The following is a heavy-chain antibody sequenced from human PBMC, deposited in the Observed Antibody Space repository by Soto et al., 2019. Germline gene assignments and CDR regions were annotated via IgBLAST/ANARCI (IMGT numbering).Heavy chain of an antibody. V-gene: IGHV4-4*07. CDR3: AREGRITIFGVVIIRGDAFDI. CDR1: GGSISSYY. D-gene: IGHD3-3*01. Sequence: SETLSLTCTVSGGSISSYYWSWIRQPAGKGLEWIGRIYTSGSTNYNPSLKSRVTMSVDTSKNQFSLKLSSVTAADTAVYYCAREGRITIFGVVIIRGDAFDIWGQGXMVTVSS. J-gene: IGHJ3*02. CDR2: IYTSGST.